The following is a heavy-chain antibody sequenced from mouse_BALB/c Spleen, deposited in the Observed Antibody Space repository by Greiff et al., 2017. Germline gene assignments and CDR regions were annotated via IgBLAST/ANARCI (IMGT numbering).Heavy chain of an antibody. CDR2: INPSTGYT. J-gene: IGHJ4*01. V-gene: IGHV1-7*01. D-gene: IGHD1-1*01. CDR3: ARYYYGSSRMDY. Sequence: QVQLQQSGAELAKPGASVKMSCKASGYTFTSYWMHWVKQRPGQGLEWIGYINPSTGYTEYNQKFKNKATLTADKSSSTAYMQLSSLTSEDSAVYYCARYYYGSSRMDYWGQGTSVTVSS. CDR1: GYTFTSYW.